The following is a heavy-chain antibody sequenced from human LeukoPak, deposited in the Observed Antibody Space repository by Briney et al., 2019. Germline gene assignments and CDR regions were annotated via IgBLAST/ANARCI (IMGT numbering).Heavy chain of an antibody. D-gene: IGHD3-22*01. V-gene: IGHV3-23*01. CDR2: TSGSGGST. J-gene: IGHJ4*02. CDR3: AKAPGGYHYYDSSEFDY. CDR1: GLTFSSYA. Sequence: GGSLRLSCAASGLTFSSYAMSWVRQAPGKGLEWVSATSGSGGSTYYADSVKGRFTISRDNSKNTLYLQMNSLRAEDTAVYYCAKAPGGYHYYDSSEFDYWGQGTLVTVSS.